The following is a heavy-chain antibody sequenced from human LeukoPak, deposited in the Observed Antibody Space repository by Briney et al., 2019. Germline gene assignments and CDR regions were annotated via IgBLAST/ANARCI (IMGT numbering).Heavy chain of an antibody. CDR1: GFTFDDYT. CDR3: AKDIAMVRGIIFGMGV. Sequence: GGSLRLSCATSGFTFDDYTMHWVRQLPGKTLEWVSLITWDGGSTYYADSVKGRFTISRDNSKNSLYLQMNSLRTEDTALYYCAKDIAMVRGIIFGMGVWGQGTTVTVSS. V-gene: IGHV3-43*01. D-gene: IGHD3-10*01. CDR2: ITWDGGST. J-gene: IGHJ6*02.